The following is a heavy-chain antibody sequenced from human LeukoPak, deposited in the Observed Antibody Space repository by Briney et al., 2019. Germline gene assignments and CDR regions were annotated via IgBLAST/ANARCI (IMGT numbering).Heavy chain of an antibody. D-gene: IGHD6-13*01. CDR2: INWNGDST. Sequence: PGGSLRLSCAASGFTFEADGMSWVRQAPGKGLEWVSGINWNGDSTGYADSAKGRFTISRDNAKNALYLQMNSLRAEDTALYYCASAAAYYYYQYMDVWGKGTTVIVSS. J-gene: IGHJ6*03. CDR3: ASAAAYYYYQYMDV. V-gene: IGHV3-20*04. CDR1: GFTFEADG.